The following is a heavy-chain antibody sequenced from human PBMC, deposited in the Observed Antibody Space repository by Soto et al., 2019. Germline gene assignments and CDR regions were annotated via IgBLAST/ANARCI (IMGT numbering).Heavy chain of an antibody. D-gene: IGHD4-17*01. CDR3: ARDQSTVVSLNPDYGMDV. Sequence: QVQLVQSGAEVKKPGSSVKDSCKASGGAFRSYAISWVRQAPGQGLEWMGGIIPIFDTANYAQKFQGRVTITADETTSTAYMELSSLRSEDTAVYYCARDQSTVVSLNPDYGMDVWGQGTTVTVSS. CDR2: IIPIFDTA. J-gene: IGHJ6*02. CDR1: GGAFRSYA. V-gene: IGHV1-69*01.